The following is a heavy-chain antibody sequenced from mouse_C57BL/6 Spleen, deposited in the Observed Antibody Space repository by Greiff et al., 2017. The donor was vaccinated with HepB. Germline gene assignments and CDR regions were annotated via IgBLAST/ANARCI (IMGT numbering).Heavy chain of an antibody. CDR2: IYPGDGDT. D-gene: IGHD1-1*01. CDR3: AISYYYGSKGNFDY. Sequence: QVQLQQSGPELVKPGASVKISCKASGYAFSSSWMNWVKQRPGKGLEWIGRIYPGDGDTNYNGKFKGKATLTADKSSSTAYMQLSSLTSEDSAVYFCAISYYYGSKGNFDYWGQGTTLTVSS. J-gene: IGHJ2*01. CDR1: GYAFSSSW. V-gene: IGHV1-82*01.